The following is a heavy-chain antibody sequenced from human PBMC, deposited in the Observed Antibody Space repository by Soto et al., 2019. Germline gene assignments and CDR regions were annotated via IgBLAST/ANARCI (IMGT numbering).Heavy chain of an antibody. D-gene: IGHD3-22*01. CDR3: AREGYFYDSSGYFDS. J-gene: IGHJ4*02. Sequence: SETLSLTCAVSGGSISSGAYSWIWIRQPPGKGLEWIAYIYLSGNTYSNPSLKSRVTISLDRSKNQFSLRLTSATAADTAVYYCAREGYFYDSSGYFDSWGQG. CDR2: IYLSGNT. CDR1: GGSISSGAYS. V-gene: IGHV4-30-2*01.